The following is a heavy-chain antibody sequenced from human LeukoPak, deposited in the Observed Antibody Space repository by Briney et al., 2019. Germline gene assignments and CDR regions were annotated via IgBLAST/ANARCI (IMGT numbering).Heavy chain of an antibody. J-gene: IGHJ6*02. CDR2: FDPEDGET. D-gene: IGHD1-26*01. CDR3: ATADYSGSYYPLPRYYGMDV. V-gene: IGHV1-24*01. Sequence: ASVKVSCKVSGYTLTELSMHWVRQAPGKGLEWMGGFDPEDGETIYAQKFQGRVTMTEDTSTDTAYMELSSLRSEDTAVYYCATADYSGSYYPLPRYYGMDVWGQGTTVTVSS. CDR1: GYTLTELS.